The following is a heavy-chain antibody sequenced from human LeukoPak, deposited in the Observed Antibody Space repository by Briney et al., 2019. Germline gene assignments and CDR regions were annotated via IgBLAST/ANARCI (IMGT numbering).Heavy chain of an antibody. CDR3: AREGVVPTN. Sequence: SETLSLTCAVYGGSFSGYYWSWIRQPPGKGLEWIGEINHSGSTNYNPSLKSRVTISVDASKNQFSLKLSSVTAADTAVYYCAREGVVPTNWGQGTLVTVSS. D-gene: IGHD4/OR15-4a*01. V-gene: IGHV4-34*01. CDR1: GGSFSGYY. CDR2: INHSGST. J-gene: IGHJ4*02.